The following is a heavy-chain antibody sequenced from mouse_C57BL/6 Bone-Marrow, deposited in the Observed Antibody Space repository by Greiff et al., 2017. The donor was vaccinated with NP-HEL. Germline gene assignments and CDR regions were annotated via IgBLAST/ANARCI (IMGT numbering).Heavy chain of an antibody. V-gene: IGHV1-50*01. Sequence: QVQLHQSGAELVKPGASVKLSCKASGYTFTSYWMQWVKQRPGQGLEWIGEIDPSDSYTNYNQKFKGKATLTVDTSSSTAYMQLSSLTSEDSAVYYCARERGHWYFDVWGTGTTVTVSS. CDR3: ARERGHWYFDV. CDR1: GYTFTSYW. J-gene: IGHJ1*03. CDR2: IDPSDSYT. D-gene: IGHD3-3*01.